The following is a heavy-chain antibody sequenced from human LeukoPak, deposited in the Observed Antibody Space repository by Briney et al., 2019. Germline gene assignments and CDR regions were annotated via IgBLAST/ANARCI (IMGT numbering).Heavy chain of an antibody. D-gene: IGHD4-11*01. J-gene: IGHJ6*03. V-gene: IGHV4-39*07. CDR1: GGSISSSSYY. CDR2: IYYSGST. Sequence: MPSETLSLTCNVSGGSISSSSYYWGWIRQPPGKGLEWIGSIYYSGSTYYNPSLKSRVTISVDTSKNQFSLKLSSVTAADTAVYYCARVPTAVTYYYYMDVWGKGTTVTVSS. CDR3: ARVPTAVTYYYYMDV.